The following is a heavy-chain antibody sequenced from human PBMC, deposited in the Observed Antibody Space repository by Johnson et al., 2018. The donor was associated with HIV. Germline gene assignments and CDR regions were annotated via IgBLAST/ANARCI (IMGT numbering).Heavy chain of an antibody. CDR2: IRYDGSNK. V-gene: IGHV3-30*02. D-gene: IGHD4-23*01. CDR1: GFTFSGYG. J-gene: IGHJ3*02. CDR3: AKDRRSFYGGKAADVFDI. Sequence: QVHLVESGGGLVQPGGSLRLSCAASGFTFSGYGIHWVRQAPGQGLEWVSFIRYDGSNKYYADSVKGRFTISKDNSKNTLYLQMNSLRGEDTAVYYCAKDRRSFYGGKAADVFDIWGQGTMVTVSS.